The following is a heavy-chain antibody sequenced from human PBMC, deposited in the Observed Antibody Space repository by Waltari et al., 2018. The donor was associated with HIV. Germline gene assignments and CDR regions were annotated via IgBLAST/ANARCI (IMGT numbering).Heavy chain of an antibody. J-gene: IGHJ3*02. CDR3: ARDLPDYGDSQGGAFDI. Sequence: QVQLRESGPGVVKPSETLSLTCTVSGGSISYKYWSWIRQPPGKGLEWIGHIYDSGSFNYNPSLKSGVVISLDTSRNQLSLKLSSVTAADTAIYYCARDLPDYGDSQGGAFDIWGQGTEVTVSS. CDR2: IYDSGSF. V-gene: IGHV4-59*01. CDR1: GGSISYKY. D-gene: IGHD4-17*01.